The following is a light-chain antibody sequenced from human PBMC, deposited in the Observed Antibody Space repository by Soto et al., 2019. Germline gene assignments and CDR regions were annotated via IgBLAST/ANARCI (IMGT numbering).Light chain of an antibody. J-gene: IGKJ4*01. CDR2: GAS. CDR3: PQHGSRPLT. V-gene: IGKV3-20*01. CDR1: QSVSSSF. Sequence: EIVLTQSPGTLSLSPGERATLSCRASQSVSSSFLAWYQQKPGQAPRLLIYGASSRATGIPDRFSGSGSGTIFTVTLIRPDPEDHSVYYSPQHGSRPLTFGGGTKVEIQ.